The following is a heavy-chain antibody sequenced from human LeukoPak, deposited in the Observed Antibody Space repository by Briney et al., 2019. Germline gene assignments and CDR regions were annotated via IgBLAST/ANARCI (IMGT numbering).Heavy chain of an antibody. V-gene: IGHV1-8*01. CDR1: GYTFTSYD. D-gene: IGHD2-2*01. CDR3: ARGERDIVVVPAAPYYYYYYGMDV. CDR2: MNPNSGNT. J-gene: IGHJ6*02. Sequence: GASVKVSCKASGYTFTSYDINWVRQATGQGLEWMGWMNPNSGNTGYAQKFQGGVTMTRNTSISTAYMELSSLRSEDTAVYYCARGERDIVVVPAAPYYYYYYGMDVWGQGTTVTVSS.